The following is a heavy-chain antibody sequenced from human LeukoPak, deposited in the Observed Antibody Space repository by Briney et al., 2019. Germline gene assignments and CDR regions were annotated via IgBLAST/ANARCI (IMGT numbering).Heavy chain of an antibody. Sequence: ASVKVSCKASGYTFTGYYMHWVRQAPGQGLEWMGWIKIGEGTTHSAQKFQDRVSMTRDRSSNTAFLELRSLRSDDTAVYFCSRSFYSSSWYYFDLWGQGTLVTVSS. D-gene: IGHD6-13*01. V-gene: IGHV1/OR15-2*02. CDR1: GYTFTGYY. CDR3: SRSFYSSSWYYFDL. CDR2: IKIGEGTT. J-gene: IGHJ4*02.